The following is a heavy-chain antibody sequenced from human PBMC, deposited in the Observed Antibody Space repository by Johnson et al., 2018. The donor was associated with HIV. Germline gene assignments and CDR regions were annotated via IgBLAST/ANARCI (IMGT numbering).Heavy chain of an antibody. CDR2: IKQDGSEK. J-gene: IGHJ3*02. CDR3: GRESTSGGTAFDI. V-gene: IGHV3-7*01. D-gene: IGHD2-15*01. Sequence: MLLVESGGGLVQPGGSLRLSCAASGFTFSNFWMSWVRQAPGKGLEWVANIKQDGSEKYYLASVKGRFTISRDNAKNSLYLEMNTLRDEDTAVYYCGRESTSGGTAFDIWGQGTMVTVSS. CDR1: GFTFSNFW.